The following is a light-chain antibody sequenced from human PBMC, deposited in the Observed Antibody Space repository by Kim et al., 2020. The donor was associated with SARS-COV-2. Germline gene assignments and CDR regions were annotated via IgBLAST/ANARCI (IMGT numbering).Light chain of an antibody. CDR3: QQYYSYPLT. Sequence: ASTGDRVTRTFRESQSISSYLDRYLHKPGKDPKHLISAASALQSGVPSMCSGSGSGTDFTLTSTCLQSEDFATYCCQQYYSYPLTFGRGTKVDSK. V-gene: IGKV1-8*01. CDR1: QSISSY. CDR2: AAS. J-gene: IGKJ4*01.